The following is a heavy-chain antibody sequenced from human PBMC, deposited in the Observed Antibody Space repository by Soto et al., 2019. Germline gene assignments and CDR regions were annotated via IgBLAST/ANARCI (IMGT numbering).Heavy chain of an antibody. CDR3: ARQQGTAAANDY. Sequence: ASVKVSCKASGGTFGSYSISWVRQAPGQGLEWMGGIIGIFGTANYAQKFQGRVTITADKSTSTAYMELSSLRSEDTAVYYCARQQGTAAANDYWGQGTLVTVSS. J-gene: IGHJ4*02. CDR1: GGTFGSYS. CDR2: IIGIFGTA. V-gene: IGHV1-69*06. D-gene: IGHD6-13*01.